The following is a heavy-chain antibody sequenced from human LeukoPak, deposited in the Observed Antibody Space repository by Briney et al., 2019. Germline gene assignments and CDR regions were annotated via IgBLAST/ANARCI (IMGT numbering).Heavy chain of an antibody. V-gene: IGHV3-48*03. J-gene: IGHJ4*02. CDR2: ISGGGGTI. D-gene: IGHD3-22*01. CDR3: ARIRADSSGYYYKYFDF. Sequence: GGSLTLSCVVSGFTFSIYEMNWVRQAPGKGLEWVSYISGGGGTIYYADSVKGRFTISRDNAKNSLYLQMNSLRAEDTAVYYCARIRADSSGYYYKYFDFWGQGTLVTVSS. CDR1: GFTFSIYE.